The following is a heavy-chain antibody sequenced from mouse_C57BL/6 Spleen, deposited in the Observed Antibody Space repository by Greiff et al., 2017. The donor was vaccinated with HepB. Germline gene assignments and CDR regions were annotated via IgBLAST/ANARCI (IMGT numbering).Heavy chain of an antibody. CDR1: GYTFTNYW. Sequence: VQLQQSGAELVRPGTSVKMSCKASGYTFTNYWIGWAKQRPGHGLEWIGDIYPGGGYTNYNEKFKGKATLTADKSSSTAYMQFSSLTSEDSAIYYCARQGAYYSNSFDYWGQGTTLTVSS. D-gene: IGHD2-5*01. CDR2: IYPGGGYT. CDR3: ARQGAYYSNSFDY. V-gene: IGHV1-63*01. J-gene: IGHJ2*01.